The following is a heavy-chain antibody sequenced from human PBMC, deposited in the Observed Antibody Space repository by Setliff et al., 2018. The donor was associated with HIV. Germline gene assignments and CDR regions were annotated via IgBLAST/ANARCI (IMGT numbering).Heavy chain of an antibody. V-gene: IGHV3-21*06. D-gene: IGHD2-15*01. CDR3: ARDRIDIISDEPRDAFDI. Sequence: GGSLRLSCAASGFPFSNYAMSWVRQAPGKGPEWVSSITTDSNYIYHADSVKGRFTTSRDNAKNSLYLQMNSLRAEDTAVYYCARDRIDIISDEPRDAFDIWGQGTMVTVSS. J-gene: IGHJ3*02. CDR2: ITTDSNYI. CDR1: GFPFSNYA.